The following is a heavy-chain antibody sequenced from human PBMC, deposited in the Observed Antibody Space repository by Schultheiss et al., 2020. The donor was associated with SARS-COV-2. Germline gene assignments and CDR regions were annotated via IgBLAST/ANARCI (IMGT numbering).Heavy chain of an antibody. CDR2: IYYSGST. CDR3: ARDRGSGAGGPINSLYYFDY. V-gene: IGHV4-4*02. J-gene: IGHJ4*02. CDR1: GGSISSSNW. D-gene: IGHD2-15*01. Sequence: SETLSLTCTVSGGSISSSNWWSWVRQPPGKGLEWIGSIYYSGSTYYNPSLKSRVTISVDTSKNQFSLKLSSVTAADTAVYYCARDRGSGAGGPINSLYYFDYWGQGTLVTVSS.